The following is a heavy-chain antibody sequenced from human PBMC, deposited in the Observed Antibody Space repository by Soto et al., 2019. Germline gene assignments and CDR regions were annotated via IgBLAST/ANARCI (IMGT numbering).Heavy chain of an antibody. J-gene: IGHJ3*02. V-gene: IGHV4-30-2*01. CDR3: ARDEGGGYCSSTSCYTGSAFDI. CDR2: VYHSGST. D-gene: IGHD2-2*02. Sequence: PSETLSLTCAVSGGSISIGGYSWSCIRQPPGKGLEWIGYVYHSGSTYYNPSLKSRVTISVDRSKNQFPLKLSSVTAADTAVYYCARDEGGGYCSSTSCYTGSAFDIWGQGTMVTVSS. CDR1: GGSISIGGYS.